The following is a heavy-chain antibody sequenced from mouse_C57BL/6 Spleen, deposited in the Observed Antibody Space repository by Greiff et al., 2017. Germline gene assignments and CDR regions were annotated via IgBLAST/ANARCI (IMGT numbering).Heavy chain of an antibody. V-gene: IGHV8-5*01. D-gene: IGHD1-1*01. J-gene: IGHJ4*01. CDR1: GFSLSTSNMG. Sequence: QVTLKVSGPGILQPSQTLSLTCSFSGFSLSTSNMGIGWIRQPSGKGLEWLAHLWWNDDKYYNPFLKSRLTISKATSNNQVVLNITSVDTTDTATYNCAQMAGCGYPSYAMDYWGQGTSVTVSS. CDR2: LWWNDDK. CDR3: AQMAGCGYPSYAMDY.